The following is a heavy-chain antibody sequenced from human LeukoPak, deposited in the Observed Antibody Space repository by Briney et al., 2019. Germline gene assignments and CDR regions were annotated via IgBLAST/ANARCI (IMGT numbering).Heavy chain of an antibody. J-gene: IGHJ4*02. V-gene: IGHV4-39*01. Sequence: SETLSLTCTVSGGSISSDTYFWGWIRQPPGKGLEWIANIYFTGNTYYNPSLKSRATISVDTSKNQFSLTLSSVTAADTAVYYCASEAHRGGGFDSWGRGTLVTVSS. CDR1: GGSISSDTYF. CDR2: IYFTGNT. D-gene: IGHD3-16*01. CDR3: ASEAHRGGGFDS.